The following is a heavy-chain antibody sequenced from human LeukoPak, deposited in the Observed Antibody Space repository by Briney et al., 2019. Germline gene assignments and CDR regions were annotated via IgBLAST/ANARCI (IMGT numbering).Heavy chain of an antibody. D-gene: IGHD6-13*01. CDR1: GGSISIGSYY. Sequence: PSQTLSLTCTVSGGSISIGSYYWSWIRQPAGKGLEWIGRIYTSGSTNYNPSLKRRVTISVDRSKNQFSLKLSSVTAADTAVYYCARYRSPLYYMDVWGKGTTVTVSS. V-gene: IGHV4-61*02. J-gene: IGHJ6*03. CDR2: IYTSGST. CDR3: ARYRSPLYYMDV.